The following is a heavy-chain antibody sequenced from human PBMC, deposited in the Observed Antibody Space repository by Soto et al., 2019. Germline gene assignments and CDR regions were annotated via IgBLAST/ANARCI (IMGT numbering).Heavy chain of an antibody. D-gene: IGHD3-10*02. CDR3: ARAQITMFGGFSLPFDY. CDR2: IYYSGST. J-gene: IGHJ4*02. CDR1: GGSISSGGYY. Sequence: SETLSLTCTVSGGSISSGGYYWSWIRQHPGKGLEWIGYIYYSGSTYYNPSLKSRVTISVDTSKNQFSLKLSSVTAADTAVYYCARAQITMFGGFSLPFDYWGQEPRFTVSS. V-gene: IGHV4-31*03.